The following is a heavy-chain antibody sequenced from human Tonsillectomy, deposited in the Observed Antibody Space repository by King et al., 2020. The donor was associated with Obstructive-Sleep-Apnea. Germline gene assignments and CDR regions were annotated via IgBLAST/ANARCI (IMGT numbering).Heavy chain of an antibody. D-gene: IGHD3-10*01. CDR2: IYYSGST. Sequence: VQLQESGPGLVKPSQTLYLTCTVSGGSISSYYWSWIRQPPGKGLEWIGYIYYSGSTNYNPSLKSRVTISVDTSKNQFSLKLSSVTAADTAVYYCARLNFGSGSKFDYWGQGTLVTVSS. V-gene: IGHV4-59*08. CDR1: GGSISSYY. J-gene: IGHJ4*02. CDR3: ARLNFGSGSKFDY.